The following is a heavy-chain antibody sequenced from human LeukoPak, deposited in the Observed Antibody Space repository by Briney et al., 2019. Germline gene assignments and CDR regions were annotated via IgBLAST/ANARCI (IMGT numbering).Heavy chain of an antibody. CDR1: GFTFSSYW. CDR3: VRDGRNWL. D-gene: IGHD1-1*01. Sequence: GGSLRLSCAASGFTFSSYWMHWVRLGPGSGPVWVSRINGDGSYTNYAGSVKGRFTISRDNAKNTLFLQMNSLRAEDTAMYFCVRDGRNWLWGQGTLVTVSS. J-gene: IGHJ4*02. V-gene: IGHV3-74*01. CDR2: INGDGSYT.